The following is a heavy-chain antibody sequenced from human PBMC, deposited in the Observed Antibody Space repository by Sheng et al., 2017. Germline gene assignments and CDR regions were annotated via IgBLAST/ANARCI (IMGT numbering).Heavy chain of an antibody. CDR3: ARALWGKTWSVVVAATYYGMDV. CDR1: GFTFSSYE. D-gene: IGHD2-15*01. J-gene: IGHJ6*02. V-gene: IGHV3-48*03. Sequence: EVQLVESGGGLVQPGGSLRLSCAASGFTFSSYEMNWVRQAPGKGLEWVSYISSSGSTIYYADSVKGRFTISRDNAKNSLYLQMNSLRAEDTAVYYCARALWGKTWSVVVAATYYGMDVWGQGTTV. CDR2: ISSSGSTI.